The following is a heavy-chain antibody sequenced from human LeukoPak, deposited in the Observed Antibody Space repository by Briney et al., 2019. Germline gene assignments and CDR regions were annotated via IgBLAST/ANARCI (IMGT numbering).Heavy chain of an antibody. CDR3: ARVGSGSYFPHRIDY. V-gene: IGHV4-31*03. D-gene: IGHD1-26*01. J-gene: IGHJ4*02. CDR2: IYYSGST. Sequence: SQTLSLTCTVSVGSISSGCYYWSWIRQHPGTGLEWTGYIYYSGSTYYNPSLKSRVTISVDTSKNQFSLKLSSVTAADTAVYYCARVGSGSYFPHRIDYWGQGTLVTVSS. CDR1: VGSISSGCYY.